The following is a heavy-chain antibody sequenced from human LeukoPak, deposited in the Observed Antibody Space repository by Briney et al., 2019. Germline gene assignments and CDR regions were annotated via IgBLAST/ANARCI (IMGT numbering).Heavy chain of an antibody. J-gene: IGHJ4*02. CDR1: GFTFSDYD. CDR2: IQYDGSEK. V-gene: IGHV3-30*02. D-gene: IGHD3-22*01. Sequence: GGSLRLSCAASGFTFSDYDIHWVRQAPGKGLEWVAFIQYDGSEKYYGDSVKGRFTISRDNSNNTLYLQMDSLRTEDTAVHFCQRYSSGYYYFDYWGQRTLVTVSS. CDR3: QRYSSGYYYFDY.